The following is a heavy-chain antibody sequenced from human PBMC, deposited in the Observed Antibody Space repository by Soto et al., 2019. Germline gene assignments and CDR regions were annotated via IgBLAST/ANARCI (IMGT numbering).Heavy chain of an antibody. V-gene: IGHV3-21*01. D-gene: IGHD2-15*01. CDR3: AREEGVVVVVAATPNYYYYMDV. CDR2: ISSSSSYI. Sequence: GGSLRLSCAASGFTFSSYSMNWVRQAPGKGLEWVSSISSSSSYIYYADSVKGRFTISRDNAKNSLYLQMNSLRAEDTAVYYCAREEGVVVVVAATPNYYYYMDVWVKGTTVTVSS. CDR1: GFTFSSYS. J-gene: IGHJ6*03.